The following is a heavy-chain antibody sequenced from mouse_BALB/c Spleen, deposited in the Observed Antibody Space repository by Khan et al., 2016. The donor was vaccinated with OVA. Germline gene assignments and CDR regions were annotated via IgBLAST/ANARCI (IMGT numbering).Heavy chain of an antibody. D-gene: IGHD2-10*01. Sequence: QVQLKESGPGLAAPSQSLSITCTISGFSLTNYGGHWVRQSPGKGLEWLAVIWNDGNTNYNSALKSRLTITKDNSQSQVFLKMNSLQTDDTAIYFCARQPYYHYNIMDYWGQGTSVTVSS. CDR1: GFSLTNYG. CDR2: IWNDGNT. V-gene: IGHV2-6-1*01. J-gene: IGHJ4*01. CDR3: ARQPYYHYNIMDY.